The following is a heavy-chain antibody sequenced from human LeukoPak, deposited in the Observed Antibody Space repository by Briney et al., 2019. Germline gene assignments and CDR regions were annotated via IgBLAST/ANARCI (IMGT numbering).Heavy chain of an antibody. J-gene: IGHJ4*02. Sequence: GGSLRLSCTASGLTFSTSGFNWVRQSPGKGLEWVASIGPTGSDRYHADSIKGRFTISRDNANNFLYLQMNSLRAEDTAVYYCATETNGRHYDYWGQGTLLTVS. D-gene: IGHD1-14*01. V-gene: IGHV3-21*06. CDR3: ATETNGRHYDY. CDR2: IGPTGSDR. CDR1: GLTFSTSG.